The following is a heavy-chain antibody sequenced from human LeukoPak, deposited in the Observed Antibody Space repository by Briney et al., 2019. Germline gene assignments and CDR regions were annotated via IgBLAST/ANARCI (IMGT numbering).Heavy chain of an antibody. V-gene: IGHV4-34*01. CDR1: GGSLSGYY. J-gene: IGHJ5*02. CDR2: INHSGST. D-gene: IGHD4-17*01. Sequence: NPSETLSLTCAVYGGSLSGYYWSWIRQPPGKGLEWIGEINHSGSTNYNPSLKSRVTISVDTSKNQFSLKLSSVTAADTAVYYCARKRTAVTTTELDPWGQGTLVTVSS. CDR3: ARKRTAVTTTELDP.